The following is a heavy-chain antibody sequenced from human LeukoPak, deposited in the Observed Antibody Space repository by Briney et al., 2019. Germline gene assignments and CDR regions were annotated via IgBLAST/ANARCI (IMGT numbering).Heavy chain of an antibody. J-gene: IGHJ2*01. V-gene: IGHV4-61*01. CDR3: ARTVATGTYWYFDL. CDR1: GGSVSSGSCY. CDR2: FYYSGST. Sequence: SETLSLTCTVSGGSVSSGSCYWSWIRQPPGKGLEWIGYFYYSGSTNYNPSLKSRVTISVDTSKNQFSLKLSSVTAADTAVYFCARTVATGTYWYFDLWGRGTLVTVSS. D-gene: IGHD4-23*01.